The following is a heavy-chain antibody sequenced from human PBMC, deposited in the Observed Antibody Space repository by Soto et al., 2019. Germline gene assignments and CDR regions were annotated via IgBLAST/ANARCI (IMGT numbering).Heavy chain of an antibody. D-gene: IGHD3-3*01. CDR1: GYNITAYA. J-gene: IGHJ5*01. Sequence: QVQLVQSGAEVKRPGASMKVSCKASGYNITAYAMHWVRQAPGQGLEWMGWSNAGKGKKKYSQKFQGRLSIKRDTPGNTFFVDLMMLRFEVMAVYFCGRPPLKQVYWMGYVVLWFDLRGQRTLVTV. V-gene: IGHV1-3*01. CDR3: GRPPLKQVYWMGYVVLWFDL. CDR2: SNAGKGKK.